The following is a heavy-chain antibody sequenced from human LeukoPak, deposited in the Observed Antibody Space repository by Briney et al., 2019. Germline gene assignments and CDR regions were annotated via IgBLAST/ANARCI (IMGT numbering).Heavy chain of an antibody. Sequence: SETLSLTCTVSGGAISSGDFYWTWIRQPPGKGLEWIGYIYYSGSTYYNPSLKSRVTISVDTSKNQFSLKLSSVTAADTAVYYCARVTFDYDSSGYYSFFDYWGQGTLVTVSS. CDR1: GGAISSGDFY. CDR2: IYYSGST. J-gene: IGHJ4*02. V-gene: IGHV4-30-4*08. D-gene: IGHD3-22*01. CDR3: ARVTFDYDSSGYYSFFDY.